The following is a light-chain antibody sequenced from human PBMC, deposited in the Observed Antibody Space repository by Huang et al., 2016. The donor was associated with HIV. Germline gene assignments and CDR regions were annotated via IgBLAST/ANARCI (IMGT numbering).Light chain of an antibody. V-gene: IGKV3-20*01. J-gene: IGKJ1*01. CDR3: QQYGRSVWT. Sequence: EIVLTQSPGTLSLSPGERATRSCRASKSVSVSYLAWYQQKPGQAPRLLIYGASSRATGIPDRFSGSRSGTDFTLTISRLEPEDFAVYYCQQYGRSVWTFGQGTKVEIK. CDR2: GAS. CDR1: KSVSVSY.